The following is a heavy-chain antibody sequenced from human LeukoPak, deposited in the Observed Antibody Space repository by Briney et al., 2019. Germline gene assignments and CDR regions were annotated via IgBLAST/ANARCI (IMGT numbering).Heavy chain of an antibody. CDR1: GVTLSNYG. Sequence: GGSLRLSCAVSGVTLSNYGMTWVRQAPGKGLEWVANIKQDGSEKYYVDSVKGRFTISRDNAKNSLYLQMNSLRAEDTAVYYCARALAYWGQGTLVTVSS. CDR2: IKQDGSEK. CDR3: ARALAY. J-gene: IGHJ4*02. D-gene: IGHD5-12*01. V-gene: IGHV3-7*01.